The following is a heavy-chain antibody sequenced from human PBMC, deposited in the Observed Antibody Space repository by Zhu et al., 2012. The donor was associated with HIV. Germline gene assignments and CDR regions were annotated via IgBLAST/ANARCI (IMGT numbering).Heavy chain of an antibody. Sequence: QVQLQESGSGLVKPSQTLSLTCAVSGGSISSRDYSWSWIRQAPGKGLEWIGYIYYSGSAYYNPSLKSRVTISVDRSKNQFSLNLSSVTAADTAVYYCARDRAAHGDYALAYGGQGTLVTVSS. CDR2: IYYSGSA. V-gene: IGHV4-30-2*01. CDR3: ARDRAAHGDYALAY. J-gene: IGHJ4*02. D-gene: IGHD4-17*01. CDR1: GGSISSRDYS.